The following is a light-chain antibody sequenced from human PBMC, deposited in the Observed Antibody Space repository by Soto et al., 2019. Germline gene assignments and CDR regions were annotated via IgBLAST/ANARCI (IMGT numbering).Light chain of an antibody. J-gene: IGKJ1*01. CDR3: QQYVSSPRT. Sequence: DIVLTQSPGTLSLSPGERATLSCRASQSVSSNLAWYQQKPGQAPRLLIYGASTRATGIPARFSGSGSGTEFTLTISSLQSEDFAVYYCQQYVSSPRTFGQGTKVDIK. CDR1: QSVSSN. CDR2: GAS. V-gene: IGKV3-15*01.